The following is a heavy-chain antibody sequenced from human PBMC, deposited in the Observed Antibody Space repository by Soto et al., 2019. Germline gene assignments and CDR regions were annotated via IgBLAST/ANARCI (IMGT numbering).Heavy chain of an antibody. V-gene: IGHV4-39*01. CDR3: ARLRPITMIGSWFDP. D-gene: IGHD3-22*01. CDR2: IYYSGST. CDR1: GGSISSSSYY. Sequence: PSETLSLTCTVSGGSISSSSYYWGWIRQPPGKGLEWIGSIYYSGSTYYNPSLKSRVTISVDTSKNQFSLKLSSVTAADTAVYYCARLRPITMIGSWFDPWGQGTLVTAPQ. J-gene: IGHJ5*02.